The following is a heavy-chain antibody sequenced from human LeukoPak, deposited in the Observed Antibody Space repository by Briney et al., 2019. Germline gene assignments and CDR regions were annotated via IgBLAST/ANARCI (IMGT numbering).Heavy chain of an antibody. J-gene: IGHJ4*02. D-gene: IGHD2-15*01. V-gene: IGHV3-74*01. CDR2: IKSDGSRT. CDR3: ARELPFDY. Sequence: GGSLRLSCAASGFTFSDYWMHWVRQAPGKGLVWVSRIKSDGSRTDYADSVKGRFTISRDNAKNTLYLQMNSLRAEDTAVYYCARELPFDYWGQGTLVTVSS. CDR1: GFTFSDYW.